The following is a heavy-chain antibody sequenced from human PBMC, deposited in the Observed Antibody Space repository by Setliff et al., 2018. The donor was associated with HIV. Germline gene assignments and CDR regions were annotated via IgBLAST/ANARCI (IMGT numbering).Heavy chain of an antibody. V-gene: IGHV1-2*06. CDR1: GYTFTGHY. J-gene: IGHJ3*02. CDR2: INPNSAGT. Sequence: ASVKVSCKASGYTFTGHYIHWVRQAPGQGLEWMGRINPNSAGTNYAQKCQGRVTMTRDTSISTAYMELSRLRLDDTAVYYCARDKGAGYCSGGSCSEGLYAFDIWGQGTMVTVSS. CDR3: ARDKGAGYCSGGSCSEGLYAFDI. D-gene: IGHD2-15*01.